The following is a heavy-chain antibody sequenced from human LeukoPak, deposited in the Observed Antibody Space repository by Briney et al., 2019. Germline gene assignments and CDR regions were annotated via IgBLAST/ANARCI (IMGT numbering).Heavy chain of an antibody. CDR2: IRYDGSNK. D-gene: IGHD3-10*01. Sequence: AGGSLRLSCAASGFTFSSYGVHWVRQAPGKRLEWVAFIRYDGSNKYYADSVKGRFTISRDNSKNTLYLQMNSLRAEDTAVYYCAKDRARGPSAFDIWGQGTMVTVSS. CDR3: AKDRARGPSAFDI. CDR1: GFTFSSYG. V-gene: IGHV3-30*02. J-gene: IGHJ3*02.